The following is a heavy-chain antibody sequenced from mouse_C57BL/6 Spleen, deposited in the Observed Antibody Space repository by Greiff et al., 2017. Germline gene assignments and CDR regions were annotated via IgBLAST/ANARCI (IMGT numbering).Heavy chain of an antibody. CDR3: ARGGTGWYFDV. CDR1: GYTFTNYW. V-gene: IGHV1-63*01. CDR2: IYPGGGYT. D-gene: IGHD3-3*01. Sequence: VQLQQSGAELVRPGTSVKMSCKASGYTFTNYWIGWAKQRPGHGLEWIGDIYPGGGYTNYNEKFKGKATLTADKSSSTAYMQFSSLTSEDSAIYYCARGGTGWYFDVWGTGTTVTVSS. J-gene: IGHJ1*03.